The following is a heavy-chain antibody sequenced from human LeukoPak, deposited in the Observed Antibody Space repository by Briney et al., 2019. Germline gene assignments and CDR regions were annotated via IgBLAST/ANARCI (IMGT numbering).Heavy chain of an antibody. CDR1: GFTFDDYA. J-gene: IGHJ4*02. D-gene: IGHD5-18*01. CDR2: ISWDGGST. V-gene: IGHV3-43D*04. CDR3: AKDRGDTGILGDFDY. Sequence: PGGSLRLSCAASGFTFDDYAMHWVRQAPGKGLEWVSLISWDGGSTYYADSVKGRFTISRDNSKNSLYLQMNSLRAEDTALYYCAKDRGDTGILGDFDYWGQGTLVTVSS.